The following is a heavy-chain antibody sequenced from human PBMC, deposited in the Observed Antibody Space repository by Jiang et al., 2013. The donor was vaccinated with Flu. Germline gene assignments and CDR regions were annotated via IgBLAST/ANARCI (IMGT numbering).Heavy chain of an antibody. CDR2: IYSDGNTK. D-gene: IGHD3-22*01. Sequence: QLLESGGGVVQPGRSLRLSCAASGFTLSSYGMHWVRQAPGKGLDWVTLIYSDGNTKYYADSVKGRFTISRDSSRNTLYLQMNSLRAEDTAVYYCARGRYFYDSSGYDAFDIWGQGTMVTVSS. V-gene: IGHV3-33*08. J-gene: IGHJ3*02. CDR3: ARGRYFYDSSGYDAFDI. CDR1: GFTLSSYG.